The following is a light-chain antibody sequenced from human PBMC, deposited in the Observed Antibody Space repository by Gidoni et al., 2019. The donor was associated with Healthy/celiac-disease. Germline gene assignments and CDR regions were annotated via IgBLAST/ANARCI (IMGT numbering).Light chain of an antibody. V-gene: IGLV2-23*02. CDR2: EVS. CDR3: CSYAGSSTLV. J-gene: IGLJ3*02. CDR1: SSDVGSYNL. Sequence: QSALTQPASVSGSPVQAITISCTGTSSDVGSYNLVSWYQQHPGKAPTLMIYEVSTRPSGVSNRFSGSKSGNTASLTISGLQAEDEAASYCCSYAGSSTLVFGGGTKLTVL.